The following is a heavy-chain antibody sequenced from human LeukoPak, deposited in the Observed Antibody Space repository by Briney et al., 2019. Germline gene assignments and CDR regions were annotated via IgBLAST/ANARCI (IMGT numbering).Heavy chain of an antibody. CDR3: ATAPSGWGTALNY. V-gene: IGHV3-11*03. J-gene: IGHJ4*02. CDR1: GFTFSDYY. Sequence: GGSLRLSCAASGFTFSDYYMSWIRQAPGKGLEWVSYISSSSTYTNYADSVKGRFTISRDNAKNSLYLQMNSLRAEDTAVYYCATAPSGWGTALNYWGQGTLVTASA. D-gene: IGHD6-19*01. CDR2: ISSSSTYT.